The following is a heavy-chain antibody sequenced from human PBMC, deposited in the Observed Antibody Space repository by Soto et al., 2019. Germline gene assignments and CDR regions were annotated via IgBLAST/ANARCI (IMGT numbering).Heavy chain of an antibody. CDR1: GFTFEDYA. J-gene: IGHJ6*03. V-gene: IGHV3-9*01. D-gene: IGHD6-6*01. Sequence: EVQLVESGGGLAQPGGSLRLSCEGSGFTFEDYAMHWVRQVPGKGLEWVSSISWNSGSIAYADSVKGRFTISRDNAKNHLYLQMNTLRAEDTALYYCARDVASSSSDFYYQYYMDVWGKGATVTVAS. CDR3: ARDVASSSSDFYYQYYMDV. CDR2: ISWNSGSI.